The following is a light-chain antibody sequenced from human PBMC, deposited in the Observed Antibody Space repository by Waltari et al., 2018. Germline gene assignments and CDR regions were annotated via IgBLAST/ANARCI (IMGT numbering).Light chain of an antibody. J-gene: IGKJ4*01. CDR3: QQYNSYSLLS. CDR2: KAS. V-gene: IGKV1-5*03. Sequence: DIQMTQSPSTLSASVGDRVIFSCRASQSISKWLAWDQQKPGKGPKLLIYKASTLESGVPSRFSGSGSGTEFTLTISSLQPEDFATYYCQQYNSYSLLSFGGGTKVEIK. CDR1: QSISKW.